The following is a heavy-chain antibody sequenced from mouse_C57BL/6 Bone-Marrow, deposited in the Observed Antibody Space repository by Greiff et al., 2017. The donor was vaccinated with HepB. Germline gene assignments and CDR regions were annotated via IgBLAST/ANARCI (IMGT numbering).Heavy chain of an antibody. CDR3: ARDGNYDWYFDV. CDR2: IDPNSGGT. V-gene: IGHV1-72*01. D-gene: IGHD2-1*01. J-gene: IGHJ1*03. Sequence: QVQLQQPGAELVKPGASVKLSCKASGYTFTSYWMHWVKQRPGRGLEWIGRIDPNSGGTKYNEKFKSKATLTVDKPSSTAYMQRSSLTSEDSAVYYCARDGNYDWYFDVWGTGTTVTVSS. CDR1: GYTFTSYW.